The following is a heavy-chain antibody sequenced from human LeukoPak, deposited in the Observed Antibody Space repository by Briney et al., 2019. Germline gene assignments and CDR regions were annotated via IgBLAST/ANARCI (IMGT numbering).Heavy chain of an antibody. CDR1: GFTFSSYW. Sequence: GGSLRLSCAASGFTFSSYWMSWVRQAPGKGLKWVANIKQDGSEKYYVDSVKGRFTISRDNAKNSLYLQMNSLRAEDTAVYYCARGGRRYYYDSSGYYPADYWGQGTLVTVSS. V-gene: IGHV3-7*01. J-gene: IGHJ4*02. CDR3: ARGGRRYYYDSSGYYPADY. D-gene: IGHD3-22*01. CDR2: IKQDGSEK.